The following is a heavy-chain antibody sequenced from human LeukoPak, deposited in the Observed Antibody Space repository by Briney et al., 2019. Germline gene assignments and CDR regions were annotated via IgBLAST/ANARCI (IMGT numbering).Heavy chain of an antibody. V-gene: IGHV3-23*01. CDR1: GFTFSTST. D-gene: IGHD3-3*01. Sequence: GGSLRLSCATSGFTFSTSTMTWVRQAPGKGLEWVSTINSSGGSIYYAPSVKGRFTISRDNSKNTLYLHMDSLRGEDTAVYYCEPPLQFLQSWGQGTLVIVSS. CDR3: EPPLQFLQS. J-gene: IGHJ5*02. CDR2: INSSGGSI.